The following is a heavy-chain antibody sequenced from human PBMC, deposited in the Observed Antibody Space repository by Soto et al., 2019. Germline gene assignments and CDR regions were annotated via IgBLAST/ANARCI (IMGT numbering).Heavy chain of an antibody. Sequence: QVQLVQSGAEVKKPGASVKVSCKASGYTFTSYGISWVRQAPGQGLEWMGWISAYNGNKKYAQKFQGRFTMTTDTSTSTAYMEVRSLRSDDTAVYYCARDAAAGLNDYWGQGTLVTVSS. CDR3: ARDAAAGLNDY. D-gene: IGHD6-13*01. CDR2: ISAYNGNK. V-gene: IGHV1-18*01. J-gene: IGHJ4*02. CDR1: GYTFTSYG.